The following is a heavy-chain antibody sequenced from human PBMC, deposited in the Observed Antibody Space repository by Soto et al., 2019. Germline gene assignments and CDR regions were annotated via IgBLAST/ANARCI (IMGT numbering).Heavy chain of an antibody. J-gene: IGHJ5*02. Sequence: QVQLQESGPGLVKPSGTLSLTCAVSGGSISSSNWWSWVRQPPGKGLERIGEMYHSGSTNHNPSLKSRVTISVDKSKNQFSLNLSSVTAADTAVYYCARAHCSGGSCYSVQHWFDPWGQGTLVTVSS. CDR3: ARAHCSGGSCYSVQHWFDP. CDR2: MYHSGST. CDR1: GGSISSSNW. V-gene: IGHV4-4*02. D-gene: IGHD2-15*01.